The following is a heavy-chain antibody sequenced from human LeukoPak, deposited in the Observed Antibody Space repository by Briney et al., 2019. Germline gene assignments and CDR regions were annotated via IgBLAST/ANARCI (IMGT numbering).Heavy chain of an antibody. CDR2: ISSSGSTI. Sequence: GGSLRLSCAASGFTFSDYYMSWIRQAPGKGLEWVSYISSSGSTIYYADSVKGRFTISRDNAKNSLYLQMNSLRAEDTAVYYCARASSYYDSSGYYLWGQGNLVTVSS. J-gene: IGHJ4*02. CDR3: ARASSYYDSSGYYL. CDR1: GFTFSDYY. V-gene: IGHV3-11*01. D-gene: IGHD3-22*01.